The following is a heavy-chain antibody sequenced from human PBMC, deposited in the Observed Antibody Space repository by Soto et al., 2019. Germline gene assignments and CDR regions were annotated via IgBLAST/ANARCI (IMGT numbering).Heavy chain of an antibody. J-gene: IGHJ4*02. V-gene: IGHV4-4*07. CDR1: GASMSSSY. CDR2: IYISGTT. CDR3: ARDLGYSYGDRQRHI. Sequence: QLQLQESGPGLLKPSETLSLTCSVSGASMSSSYWNWIRQPVGKGLEWIGRIYISGTTTYNPSLKSRVSMSVDTSKNQFSLNLKFVTAADTAVYFCARDLGYSYGDRQRHIWGQGILVTVSS. D-gene: IGHD5-18*01.